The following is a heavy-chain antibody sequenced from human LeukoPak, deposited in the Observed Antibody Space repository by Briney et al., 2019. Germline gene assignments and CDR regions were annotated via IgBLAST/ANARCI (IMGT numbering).Heavy chain of an antibody. Sequence: PGGSLRLSCAASGFTFSSYSMNWVRQAPGKGLEWVSSISSSSSYIYYADSVKGRFTISRDNAKNSLYLQMNSLRAEDTAVYYCAREWGLGQPVREYYFDYWGQGTLVTVSS. CDR3: AREWGLGQPVREYYFDY. D-gene: IGHD6-6*01. J-gene: IGHJ4*02. CDR1: GFTFSSYS. CDR2: ISSSSSYI. V-gene: IGHV3-21*01.